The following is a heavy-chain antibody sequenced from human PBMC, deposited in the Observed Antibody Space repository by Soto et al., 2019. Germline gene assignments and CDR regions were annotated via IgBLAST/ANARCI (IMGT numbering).Heavy chain of an antibody. CDR1: GGSISSYY. V-gene: IGHV4-59*01. Sequence: SETLSLTCTVSGGSISSYYWSWIRQPPGKGLEWIGYIYYSGSTNYNPSLKSRVTISVDTSKNQFSLKLSSVTAADTAVYYCARIKSGITIFGVVIPPLDYWGQGTLVTVS. D-gene: IGHD3-3*01. CDR3: ARIKSGITIFGVVIPPLDY. J-gene: IGHJ4*02. CDR2: IYYSGST.